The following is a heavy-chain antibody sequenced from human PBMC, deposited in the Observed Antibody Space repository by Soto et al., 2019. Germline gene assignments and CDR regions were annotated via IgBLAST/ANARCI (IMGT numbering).Heavy chain of an antibody. CDR1: GFTFSSYA. CDR2: ISGSGGST. D-gene: IGHD6-6*01. Sequence: PGGSLRLSCAASGFTFSSYAMSWVRQAPGKGLEWVSAISGSGGSTYYADSVKGRFTISRDNSKHTLYLQMNSLSAEDTAVYYCAKTSEYSSSSPFPYFDYWGQRTLVTVSS. CDR3: AKTSEYSSSSPFPYFDY. V-gene: IGHV3-23*01. J-gene: IGHJ4*02.